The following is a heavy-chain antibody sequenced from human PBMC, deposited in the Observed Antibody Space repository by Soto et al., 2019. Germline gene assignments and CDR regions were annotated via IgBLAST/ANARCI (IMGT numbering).Heavy chain of an antibody. V-gene: IGHV1-24*01. CDR1: AYTLTELS. D-gene: IGHD6-13*01. Sequence: VASLKVSCKVSAYTLTELSMHWLRPAPGKGLEWMGGFDPEDGETIYAQKFQGRVTMTEDTSTDTAYMELSSLRSEDTAVYYCATAIRSSWWEDDYWGQGTLVTVSS. J-gene: IGHJ4*02. CDR2: FDPEDGET. CDR3: ATAIRSSWWEDDY.